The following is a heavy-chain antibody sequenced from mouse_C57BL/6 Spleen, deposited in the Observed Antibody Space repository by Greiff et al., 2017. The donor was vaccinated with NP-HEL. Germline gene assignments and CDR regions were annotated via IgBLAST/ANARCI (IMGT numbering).Heavy chain of an antibody. CDR1: GYTFTSYW. J-gene: IGHJ3*01. D-gene: IGHD1-1*01. CDR3: AGGYYGSSLAWFAY. Sequence: QVQLQQPGTELVKPGASVKLSCKASGYTFTSYWMHWVKQRPGQGLEWIGNINPSNGGTNYNEKFKSKATLTVDKSSSTAYMQLSSLSSEDTAVYYCAGGYYGSSLAWFAYWGQGTLVTVSA. V-gene: IGHV1-53*01. CDR2: INPSNGGT.